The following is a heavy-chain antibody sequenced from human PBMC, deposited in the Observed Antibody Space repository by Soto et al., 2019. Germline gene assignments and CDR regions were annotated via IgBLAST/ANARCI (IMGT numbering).Heavy chain of an antibody. CDR2: INHSGST. V-gene: IGHV4-34*01. Sequence: SETLSLTCAVYGGSFSGYYWSWIRQPPGKGLEWVGEINHSGSTNYNPSLKSRVTISVDTSKNQFSLKLSSVTAADTAVYYCARHSGYSSSWYYTYYFDYWGQGTLVTVSS. CDR3: ARHSGYSSSWYYTYYFDY. D-gene: IGHD6-13*01. CDR1: GGSFSGYY. J-gene: IGHJ4*02.